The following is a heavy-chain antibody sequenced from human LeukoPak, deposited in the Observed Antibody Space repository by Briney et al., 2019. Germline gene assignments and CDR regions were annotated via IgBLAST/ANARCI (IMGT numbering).Heavy chain of an antibody. CDR2: ISGSGGST. J-gene: IGHJ4*02. D-gene: IGHD2-15*01. Sequence: GGSLRLSCAASGFTFRSYAMSWVRQAPGKGLEWVSAISGSGGSTYYADSVKGRFTISRDNSKNTQSLQMNSLRAEDTAVYYCLGSCSGGNCYSGGYWGQGTLVTVSS. V-gene: IGHV3-23*01. CDR3: LGSCSGGNCYSGGY. CDR1: GFTFRSYA.